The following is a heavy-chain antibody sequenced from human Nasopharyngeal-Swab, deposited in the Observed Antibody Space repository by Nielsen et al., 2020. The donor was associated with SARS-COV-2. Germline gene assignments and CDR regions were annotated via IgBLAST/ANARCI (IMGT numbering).Heavy chain of an antibody. CDR3: AKDTRRYCSGGSCYLDYFDY. CDR2: ISGDGGST. Sequence: GSLRLSCAASGFTFDDYAMHWVRQAPGKGLEWVSLISGDGGSTYYADSVKGRFTISRDNSKNSLYLQMNSLRTEDTALYYCAKDTRRYCSGGSCYLDYFDYWGQGTLVTVSS. J-gene: IGHJ4*02. CDR1: GFTFDDYA. D-gene: IGHD2-15*01. V-gene: IGHV3-43*02.